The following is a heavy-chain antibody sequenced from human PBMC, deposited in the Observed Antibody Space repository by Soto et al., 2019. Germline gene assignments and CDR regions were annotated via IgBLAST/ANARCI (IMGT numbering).Heavy chain of an antibody. CDR2: IIPFSGTA. CDR1: EDTLSSYA. D-gene: IGHD3-22*01. Sequence: GASVKVSCKASEDTLSSYAIGWVRQAPGQGLEWMGGIIPFSGTANYAQKFQGRVTITADKSTSTAYMELSSLRSEDTAVYYCVSEGYYDSSGYYPGWFDPRGQGTLVTVSS. V-gene: IGHV1-69*06. CDR3: VSEGYYDSSGYYPGWFDP. J-gene: IGHJ5*02.